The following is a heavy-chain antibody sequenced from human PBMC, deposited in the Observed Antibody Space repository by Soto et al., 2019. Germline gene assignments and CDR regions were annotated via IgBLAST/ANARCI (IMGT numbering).Heavy chain of an antibody. J-gene: IGHJ4*02. D-gene: IGHD4-17*01. Sequence: SETLSLTCTVSGGSISSYYWSWIRQPPGKGLEWIGYIYYSGSTNYNPSLKSRVTISVDTSKNQFSLKLSSVTAADTAVYYCARLTDYGDYDYWGQGTLVTVSS. CDR2: IYYSGST. V-gene: IGHV4-59*01. CDR1: GGSISSYY. CDR3: ARLTDYGDYDY.